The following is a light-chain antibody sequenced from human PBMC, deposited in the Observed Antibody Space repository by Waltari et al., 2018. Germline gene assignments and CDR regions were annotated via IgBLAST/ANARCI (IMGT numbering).Light chain of an antibody. J-gene: IGKJ2*03. CDR2: KAS. V-gene: IGKV1-5*03. CDR1: QSISNY. CDR3: QQYNTYSS. Sequence: DIQMTQSPSTLSASVGDTITITCRASQSISNYLAWYQQKPGKAPKLLLYKASSSGSGVPSRFSGSGSGTEFTLTLRSLQPDDFATYYCQQYNTYSSFGQGTKLEIK.